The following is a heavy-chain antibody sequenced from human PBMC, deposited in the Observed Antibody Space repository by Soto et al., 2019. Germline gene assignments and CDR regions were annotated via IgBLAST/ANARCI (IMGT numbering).Heavy chain of an antibody. CDR2: ISGSGGST. CDR3: SYCSSTSCYTSFDY. V-gene: IGHV3-23*01. D-gene: IGHD2-2*02. Sequence: GGSLRLSCAASGFTFSSYAMSWVRQAPGKGLEWVSAISGSGGSTYYADSVKGRFTISRDNSKNTLYLQMNSLRAEDTAVYYCSYCSSTSCYTSFDYWGQGTLVTVSS. J-gene: IGHJ4*02. CDR1: GFTFSSYA.